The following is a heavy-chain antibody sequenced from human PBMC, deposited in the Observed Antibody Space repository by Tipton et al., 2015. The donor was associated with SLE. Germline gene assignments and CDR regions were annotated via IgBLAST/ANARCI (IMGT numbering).Heavy chain of an antibody. D-gene: IGHD6-13*01. CDR3: ARAPSYSSSWLDY. CDR2: IHHSGRT. Sequence: GLVKPSETLSLNCAVYGGSFSGYYWSWIRQPPGKGLEWIGEIHHSGRTNYNPSLKSRVTISVDTSKNQFSLKLSSVTAADTAVYYCARAPSYSSSWLDYWGQGTLVTVSS. CDR1: GGSFSGYY. J-gene: IGHJ4*02. V-gene: IGHV4-34*01.